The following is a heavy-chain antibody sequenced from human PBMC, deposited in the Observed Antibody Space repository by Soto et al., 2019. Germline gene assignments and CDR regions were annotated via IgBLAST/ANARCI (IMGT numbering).Heavy chain of an antibody. Sequence: ASVKVSCKASGGTFSSYAISWVRQAPGQGLEWMGGIIPIFGTANYAQKFQGRVTITADESTSTAYMELSSLRSEDTAVYYCARGYSSSSGHDYWGQGTLVTVSS. CDR2: IIPIFGTA. V-gene: IGHV1-69*13. D-gene: IGHD6-6*01. CDR3: ARGYSSSSGHDY. J-gene: IGHJ4*02. CDR1: GGTFSSYA.